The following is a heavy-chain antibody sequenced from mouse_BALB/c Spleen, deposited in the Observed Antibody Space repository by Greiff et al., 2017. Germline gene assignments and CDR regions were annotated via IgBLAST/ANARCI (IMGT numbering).Heavy chain of an antibody. J-gene: IGHJ4*01. D-gene: IGHD2-1*01. CDR3: ARPVYGNFAMDY. CDR2: ISNGGGST. CDR1: GFTFSSYT. Sequence: EVQLVESGGGLVQPGGSLKLSCAASGFTFSSYTMSWVRQTPEKRLEWVAYISNGGGSTYYPDTVKGRFTISRDNAKNTLYLQMSSLKSEDTAMYYCARPVYGNFAMDYWGQGTSVTVSS. V-gene: IGHV5-12-2*01.